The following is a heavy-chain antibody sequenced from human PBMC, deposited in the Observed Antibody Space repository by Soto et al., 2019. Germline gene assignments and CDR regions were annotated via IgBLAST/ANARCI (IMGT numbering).Heavy chain of an antibody. CDR3: ARVPITMVRGVIRYGMDV. D-gene: IGHD3-10*01. Sequence: SETLSLTCTVSGGSISSYYWSWIRQPPGKGLEWIGYIYYSGSTNYNPSLKSRVTISVDTSKNQFSLKLSSVTAADTAVYYCARVPITMVRGVIRYGMDVWGQGTTVTVSS. CDR1: GGSISSYY. J-gene: IGHJ6*02. V-gene: IGHV4-59*01. CDR2: IYYSGST.